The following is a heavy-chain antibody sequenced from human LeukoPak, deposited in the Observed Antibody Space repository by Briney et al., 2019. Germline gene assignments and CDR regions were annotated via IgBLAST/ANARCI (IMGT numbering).Heavy chain of an antibody. J-gene: IGHJ4*02. V-gene: IGHV1-46*01. Sequence: ASVKVSCKVSGYTFTSYYMHWVRQAPGQGLEWMGIINPSGGSTSYAQKFQGRVTMTRDTSTSTVYMELSSLRSEDTAVYYCARAAGDIYFDYWGQGTLVTVSS. CDR1: GYTFTSYY. D-gene: IGHD7-27*01. CDR2: INPSGGST. CDR3: ARAAGDIYFDY.